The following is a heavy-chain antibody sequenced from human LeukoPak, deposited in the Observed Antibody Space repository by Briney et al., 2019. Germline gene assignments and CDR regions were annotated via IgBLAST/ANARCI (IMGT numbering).Heavy chain of an antibody. CDR3: ARQVAVVEPTDPNWFDS. D-gene: IGHD2-21*01. CDR1: GGSISSYY. CDR2: IYYSGST. V-gene: IGHV4-59*08. Sequence: SETLSLTCTVSGGSISSYYWSWIRQPPGKGLEWIGYIYYSGSTNYNPSLKSRVNISVDTSKNQFSLRMTSVTAADTAVYYCARQVAVVEPTDPNWFDSWGQGTLVTVSS. J-gene: IGHJ5*01.